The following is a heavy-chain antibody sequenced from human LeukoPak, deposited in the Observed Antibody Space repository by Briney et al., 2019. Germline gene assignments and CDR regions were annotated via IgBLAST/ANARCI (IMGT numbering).Heavy chain of an antibody. D-gene: IGHD3-22*01. CDR1: GFTFNSYA. CDR3: AKVSNRGYYDSSGYYAADH. J-gene: IGHJ4*02. V-gene: IGHV3-23*01. CDR2: ISSSSGTT. Sequence: TGGSLRLSCAASGFTFNSYAMSWVRQAPGKGLEGVSIISSSSGTTYYADSVKGRVTISRDSSKNTLYLQMNSLRAEDTAVYYCAKVSNRGYYDSSGYYAADHWGQGTLVTVSS.